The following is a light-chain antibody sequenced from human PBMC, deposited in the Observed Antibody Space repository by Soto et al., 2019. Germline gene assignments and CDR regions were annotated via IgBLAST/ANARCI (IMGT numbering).Light chain of an antibody. CDR3: QQYDSSPWT. V-gene: IGKV3-20*01. CDR1: QTISSN. Sequence: EIVLTQSPGTLSLSPGERATLSCRANQTISSNLAWYQQKPGQAPRLLIYGASSRATGIPDRFSGSGSGTDFTLTISRLEPEDFAVYYCQQYDSSPWTFGQGTKVDI. J-gene: IGKJ1*01. CDR2: GAS.